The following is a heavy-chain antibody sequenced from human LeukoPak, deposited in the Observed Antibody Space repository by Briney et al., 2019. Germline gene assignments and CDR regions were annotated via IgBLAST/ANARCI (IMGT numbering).Heavy chain of an antibody. CDR1: GFTFSSYA. CDR3: AKSGGGGVIIQTFDY. D-gene: IGHD3-10*01. J-gene: IGHJ4*02. Sequence: PGGSLRLSCAASGFTFSSYAMSWVRQAPGKGLEWVSAISGSGGSTYYADSVKGRFTISRDNSKNTLYLQMNSLRAEDTAVYYCAKSGGGGVIIQTFDYWGQGTLVTVSS. V-gene: IGHV3-23*01. CDR2: ISGSGGST.